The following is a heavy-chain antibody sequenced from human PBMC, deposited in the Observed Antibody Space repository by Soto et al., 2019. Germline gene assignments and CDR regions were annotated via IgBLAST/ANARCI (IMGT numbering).Heavy chain of an antibody. CDR2: IYHSGST. J-gene: IGHJ4*02. Sequence: SETLSLTCAVSGGSISSGGYSWSWIRQPPGKGLEWIGYIYHSGSTYYNPSLKSRVTISVDRSKNQFSLKLSSVTAADTAVYYCARTPDYCGQGTLVIVSS. CDR3: ARTPDY. CDR1: GGSISSGGYS. V-gene: IGHV4-30-2*01.